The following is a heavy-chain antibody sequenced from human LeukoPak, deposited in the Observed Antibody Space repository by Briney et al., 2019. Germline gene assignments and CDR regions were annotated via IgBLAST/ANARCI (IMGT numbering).Heavy chain of an antibody. CDR3: ARGAGPFDD. CDR1: GGSISNYY. Sequence: SETLSLTCTVSGGSISNYYWNWIRQPAGKGLEWIGRIYPSGSANYNPSLKSRVTMSVDTSKDQFSLRLSSVTAADTAVYYCARGAGPFDDWGQGALVTVSS. V-gene: IGHV4-4*07. D-gene: IGHD6-13*01. J-gene: IGHJ4*02. CDR2: IYPSGSA.